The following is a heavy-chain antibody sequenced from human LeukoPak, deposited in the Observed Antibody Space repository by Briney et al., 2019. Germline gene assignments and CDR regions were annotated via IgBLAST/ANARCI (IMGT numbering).Heavy chain of an antibody. J-gene: IGHJ4*02. CDR1: GFTFSSYD. CDR2: IGTAGDT. V-gene: IGHV3-13*01. Sequence: QPGGSLRLSCAASGFTFSSYDMHWVRQATGKGLEWVSAIGTAGDTYYPGSVKGRFTISRENAKNFLYLQMNSLRAGDTAVYYCARARDGYKIDYWGQGTLVTVSS. D-gene: IGHD5-24*01. CDR3: ARARDGYKIDY.